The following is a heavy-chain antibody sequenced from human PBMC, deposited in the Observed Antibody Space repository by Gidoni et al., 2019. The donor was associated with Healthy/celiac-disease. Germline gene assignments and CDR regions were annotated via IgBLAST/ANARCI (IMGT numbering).Heavy chain of an antibody. D-gene: IGHD4-4*01. V-gene: IGHV3-33*01. CDR2: IWYDGSNK. CDR1: GFTFRSYG. J-gene: IGHJ4*02. CDR3: ARDSYSNYYFDY. Sequence: QVQLVESGGGVVQPGRHLSLSCAASGFTFRSYGMHWVRQAPGKGLEWVAVIWYDGSNKYYADSVKGRFTISRDNSKNTLYLQMNSLRAEDTAVYYCARDSYSNYYFDYWGQGTLVTVSS.